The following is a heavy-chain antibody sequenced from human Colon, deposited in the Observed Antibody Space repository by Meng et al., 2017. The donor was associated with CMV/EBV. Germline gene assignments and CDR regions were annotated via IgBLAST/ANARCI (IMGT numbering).Heavy chain of an antibody. Sequence: GESLKISCVASGFTFRNFWMNWVRQAPGTGLEWVANIKDDGSAAYYANSVKGRFTISRDNAKDSLYLKMNSLRGEDTAMYYCMTPTGSSDYWGQGTLVTVSS. CDR3: MTPTGSSDY. CDR1: GFTFRNFW. D-gene: IGHD6-6*01. V-gene: IGHV3-7*01. CDR2: IKDDGSAA. J-gene: IGHJ4*02.